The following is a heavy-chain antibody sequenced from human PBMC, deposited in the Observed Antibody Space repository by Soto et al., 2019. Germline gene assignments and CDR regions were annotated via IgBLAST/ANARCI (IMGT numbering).Heavy chain of an antibody. D-gene: IGHD6-13*01. Sequence: GWSLRLSCVSSVFTFSSYAIQWVRQAPGKGLEWVAVISYDGSNKYYADSVKGRFTISRDNSKNTLYLQMNSLRAEDTAVYYCARDRQYSSSWLDYWGQGTLVTVSS. CDR1: VFTFSSYA. V-gene: IGHV3-30-3*01. CDR2: ISYDGSNK. J-gene: IGHJ4*02. CDR3: ARDRQYSSSWLDY.